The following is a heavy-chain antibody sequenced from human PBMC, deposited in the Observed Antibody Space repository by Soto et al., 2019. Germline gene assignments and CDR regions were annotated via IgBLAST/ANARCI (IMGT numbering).Heavy chain of an antibody. CDR3: ARDRGYSSSHLGGMDV. Sequence: ASVKVSCKASGYTFTSYDINWVRQATGQGLEWMGWMNPNSGNTGYAQKFQGRVTITADESTSTAYMELSSLRSEDTAVYYCARDRGYSSSHLGGMDVWGQGTTVTVSS. D-gene: IGHD6-13*01. CDR1: GYTFTSYD. CDR2: MNPNSGNT. J-gene: IGHJ6*02. V-gene: IGHV1-8*01.